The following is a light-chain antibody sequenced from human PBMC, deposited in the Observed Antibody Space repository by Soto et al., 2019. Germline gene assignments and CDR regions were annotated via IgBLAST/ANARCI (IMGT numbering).Light chain of an antibody. CDR1: SSDVGSYNL. Sequence: QSVLTQPASVSGSPGQSITISCTGTSSDVGSYNLVSWYQQYPGKAPKLMIYDVTKRPSGVSNRFSGSKSGNTASLTISGLQAEDEADYYCCSYALRGTVLFGGGTKVTVL. CDR2: DVT. J-gene: IGLJ2*01. CDR3: CSYALRGTVL. V-gene: IGLV2-23*02.